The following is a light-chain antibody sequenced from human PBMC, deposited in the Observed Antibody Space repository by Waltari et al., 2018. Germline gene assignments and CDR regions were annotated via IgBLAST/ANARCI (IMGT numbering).Light chain of an antibody. CDR1: SSDIGTYDR. J-gene: IGLJ3*02. V-gene: IGLV2-18*02. CDR3: SSYTTTSSWV. Sequence: QSALTQPPSVSGSPGQSVTISCTGSSSDIGTYDRVSWYQQPPGTAPKLMIYEVTNRPSGVPGRFSGSKSGNTASRYISGLQAEDEADYYCSSYTTTSSWVFGGGTKLTVL. CDR2: EVT.